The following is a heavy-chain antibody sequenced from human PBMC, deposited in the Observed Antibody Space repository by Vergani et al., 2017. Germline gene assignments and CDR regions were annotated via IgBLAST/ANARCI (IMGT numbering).Heavy chain of an antibody. Sequence: QVQLVESGGGVVQRGGSLRLSCATSGFTLSNYDMQWIRQGPGKGLEFVAFIQFDGSNKYYADSVKGRFTLSRDFSKNTLYLQMNSLRTDDTATYYCAKHFRGWSIDYWGRGTQVIVSS. CDR3: AKHFRGWSIDY. V-gene: IGHV3-30*02. J-gene: IGHJ4*02. D-gene: IGHD3-3*01. CDR1: GFTLSNYD. CDR2: IQFDGSNK.